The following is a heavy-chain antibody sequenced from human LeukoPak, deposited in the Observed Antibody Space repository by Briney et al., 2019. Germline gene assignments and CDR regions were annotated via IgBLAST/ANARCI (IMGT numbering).Heavy chain of an antibody. CDR1: GYTFTSYG. Sequence: ASVKVSCKASGYTFTSYGISWVRQAPGQRLEWMGWINAGNGNTKYSQKFQGRVTITRDTSASTAYMELSSLRSEDTAVYYCARGSGYCSGGSCNSRGYFDYWGQGTLVTVSS. CDR2: INAGNGNT. CDR3: ARGSGYCSGGSCNSRGYFDY. D-gene: IGHD2-15*01. V-gene: IGHV1-3*01. J-gene: IGHJ4*02.